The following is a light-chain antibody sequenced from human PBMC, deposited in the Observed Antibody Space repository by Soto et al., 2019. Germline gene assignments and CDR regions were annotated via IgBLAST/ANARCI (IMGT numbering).Light chain of an antibody. CDR2: DVS. CDR1: SSDVGGYNY. V-gene: IGLV2-14*03. CDR3: SSYTSSTTNV. Sequence: QSALTQPASVSGSPGQSITISCTGTSSDVGGYNYVSWYQQHPGKAPKLLINDVSNRPSGISDRFSGSKSGNTASLNISGLQAEDEADYYCSSYTSSTTNVFGTGTKLTVL. J-gene: IGLJ1*01.